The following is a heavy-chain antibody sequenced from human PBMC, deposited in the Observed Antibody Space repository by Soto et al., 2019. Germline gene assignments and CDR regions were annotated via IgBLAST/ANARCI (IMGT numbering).Heavy chain of an antibody. V-gene: IGHV3-11*04. Sequence: QVQVVESGGGLVKPGGSLRLSCAVSGFTFRDYYMTWIRQAPGKGLEWVSYISGRSSGSTIYYADSVKGRFTISRDNAKNSLYLQMNSLRAEDTAVYYCASDPGYGDYMVFDYWGQGTLVTVSS. D-gene: IGHD4-17*01. CDR3: ASDPGYGDYMVFDY. J-gene: IGHJ4*02. CDR1: GFTFRDYY. CDR2: ISGRSSGSTI.